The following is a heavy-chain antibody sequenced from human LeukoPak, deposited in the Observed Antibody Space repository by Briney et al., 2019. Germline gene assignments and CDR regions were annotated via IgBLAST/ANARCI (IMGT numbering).Heavy chain of an antibody. CDR3: ARWGSGGLTLDY. Sequence: SGGSLRLSCAASGFTFSSYAMHWVRQAPGKGLEWVAVIWNDGSQKYYADSVKGRFTISKDNSRNTLNLQMDSLRAEDTAVYYCARWGSGGLTLDYWGQGTLVTVSS. CDR1: GFTFSSYA. CDR2: IWNDGSQK. J-gene: IGHJ4*02. D-gene: IGHD3-10*01. V-gene: IGHV3-33*08.